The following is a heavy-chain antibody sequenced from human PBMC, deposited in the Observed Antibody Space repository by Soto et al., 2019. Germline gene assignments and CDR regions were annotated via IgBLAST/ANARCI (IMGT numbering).Heavy chain of an antibody. D-gene: IGHD3-3*01. CDR2: ISCAGTST. CDR1: GFTLSSYA. CDR3: ARDPGHDGNEYYTFES. V-gene: IGHV3-30-3*01. J-gene: IGHJ4*02. Sequence: QVQLVESGGGVVQPGRSLRLSCAASGFTLSSYAMHWVRQAPGKGLEWVAVISCAGTSTYYADSVRGRFTISRDNSKDTVYLQLNSLRTEETAVHHCARDPGHDGNEYYTFESWGQGTLVTVSS.